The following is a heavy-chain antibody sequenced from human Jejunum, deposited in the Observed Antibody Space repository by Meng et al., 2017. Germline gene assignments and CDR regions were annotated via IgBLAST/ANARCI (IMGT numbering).Heavy chain of an antibody. CDR2: IYPSGAST. Sequence: GESLKISCAASGFTFSDYVMGWVRQGPGKGLEWVSSIYPSGASTFHADSVKGRFTISRDNSENTLYLQMSSPRAGDTAIYYCAKGVKSGAYYVAFDIWVQGTTVTVSS. CDR1: GFTFSDYV. CDR3: AKGVKSGAYYVAFDI. V-gene: IGHV3-23*01. D-gene: IGHD1-26*01. J-gene: IGHJ3*02.